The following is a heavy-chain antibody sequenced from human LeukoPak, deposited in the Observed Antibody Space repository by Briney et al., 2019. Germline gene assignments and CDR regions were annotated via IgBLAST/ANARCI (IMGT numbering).Heavy chain of an antibody. Sequence: PGGSLRLSCAASGFTFSSYGMHWVRQAPGKGLEWVAFIRYDGSNKYYADSVKGRFTISRDNSKNTLYLQMNSLRAEDTAVYYCAKGPNYYYYYYYMDVWGKGTTVTVSS. D-gene: IGHD1-1*01. CDR2: IRYDGSNK. CDR1: GFTFSSYG. CDR3: AKGPNYYYYYYYMDV. V-gene: IGHV3-30*02. J-gene: IGHJ6*03.